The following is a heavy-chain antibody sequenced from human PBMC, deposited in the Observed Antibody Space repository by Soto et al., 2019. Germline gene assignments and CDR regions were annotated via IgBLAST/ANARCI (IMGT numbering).Heavy chain of an antibody. Sequence: PGGSLRLSCAASGFTFSSYAMSWVRQAPGKGLEWVSAISGSGGSTYYADSVKGRFTISRDNSKNTLYLQMNSPRAEDTAVYYCAKSREYSSSSPLTDYWGQGTLVTVSS. CDR1: GFTFSSYA. D-gene: IGHD6-6*01. CDR3: AKSREYSSSSPLTDY. CDR2: ISGSGGST. J-gene: IGHJ4*02. V-gene: IGHV3-23*01.